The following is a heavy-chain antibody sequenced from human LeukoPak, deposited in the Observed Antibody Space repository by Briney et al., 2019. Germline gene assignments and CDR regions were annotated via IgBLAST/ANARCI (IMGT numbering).Heavy chain of an antibody. CDR1: GFTFSSYG. J-gene: IGHJ4*02. Sequence: PGGSLRLSCATSGFTFSSYGMHWVRQAPGKGLEWVGRIKSKAHGGTTDYAAPVKGRFTISRDDSKNTLYLQMNSLKTEDTAVYYCWDTNWNGDWDYWGQGTLVTVSS. CDR2: IKSKAHGGTT. D-gene: IGHD1-1*01. V-gene: IGHV3-15*01. CDR3: WDTNWNGDWDY.